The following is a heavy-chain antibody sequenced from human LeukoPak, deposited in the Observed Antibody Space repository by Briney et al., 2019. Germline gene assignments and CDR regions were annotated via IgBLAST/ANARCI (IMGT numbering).Heavy chain of an antibody. V-gene: IGHV1-69*13. CDR2: IIPIFGAA. Sequence: SVKLSCTASGVTFSSYAISWVRQAPGQGLEWMGGIIPIFGAANYAQKFQGRVTITADESTSTAYMQLSSLRSEDTAVYYCARDRTPGIQADIWGQGTMVTVSS. CDR1: GVTFSSYA. D-gene: IGHD6-13*01. J-gene: IGHJ3*02. CDR3: ARDRTPGIQADI.